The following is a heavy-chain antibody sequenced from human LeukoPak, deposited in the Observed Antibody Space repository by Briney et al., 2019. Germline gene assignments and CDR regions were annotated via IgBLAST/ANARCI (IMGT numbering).Heavy chain of an antibody. CDR1: GGTFSSYA. CDR3: ARGRYYYGSGSYVYFQH. J-gene: IGHJ1*01. Sequence: GASVKVSCKASGGTFSSYAISWVRQAPGQGLEWMGWMHPNSGNTGYAQKFQGRVTMTGNTSISTAYMELSSLRSEDTAVYYCARGRYYYGSGSYVYFQHWGQGTLVTVSS. CDR2: MHPNSGNT. V-gene: IGHV1-8*02. D-gene: IGHD3-10*01.